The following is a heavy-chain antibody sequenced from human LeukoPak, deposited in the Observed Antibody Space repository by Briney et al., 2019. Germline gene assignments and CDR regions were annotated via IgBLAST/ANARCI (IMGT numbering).Heavy chain of an antibody. D-gene: IGHD1-7*01. CDR1: GFTFSSYG. V-gene: IGHV3-33*06. CDR3: AKGELAAQKGY. CDR2: IWYDGSNK. J-gene: IGHJ4*02. Sequence: GGSLRLSCAASGFTFSSYGMHGVRQAPGKGREWVAVIWYDGSNKYYADSVKGRFTISRDNSKNTLYLQMNSLRAEDTAVYYCAKGELAAQKGYWGQGTLVTVSS.